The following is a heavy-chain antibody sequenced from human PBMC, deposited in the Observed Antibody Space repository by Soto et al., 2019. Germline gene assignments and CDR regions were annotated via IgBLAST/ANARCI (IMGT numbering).Heavy chain of an antibody. J-gene: IGHJ4*02. CDR2: ISSTTNYI. D-gene: IGHD6-6*01. V-gene: IGHV3-21*06. CDR3: ARESEDLSSNFDY. CDR1: GFTFTRYS. Sequence: EVQLVESGGGLVKPGGSLRLSCAASGFTFTRYSMNWVRQAPGKGLEWVSSISSTTNYIYYGDSMKGRFTISRDNAKNSLYLEMKSLGAEDTAVYCCARESEDLSSNFDYWGQGTLVNVS.